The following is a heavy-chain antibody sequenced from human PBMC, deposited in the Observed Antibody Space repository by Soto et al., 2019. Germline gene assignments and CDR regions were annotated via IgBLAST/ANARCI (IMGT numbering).Heavy chain of an antibody. Sequence: EVQLLESGGGLVQPGGSLRLSCAGSGFTFSSYAMSWVRQAPGKGLEWVSAISGSGGSTYYADSVKGRFTISRDNSKNTLYLQMNSLRAEDTAAYYCAKDVGDGYGGNADYWGQGTLVTVSS. J-gene: IGHJ4*02. CDR3: AKDVGDGYGGNADY. CDR1: GFTFSSYA. CDR2: ISGSGGST. V-gene: IGHV3-23*01. D-gene: IGHD2-15*01.